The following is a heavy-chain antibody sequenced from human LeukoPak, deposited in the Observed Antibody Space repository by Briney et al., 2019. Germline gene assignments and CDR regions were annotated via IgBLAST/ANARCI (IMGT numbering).Heavy chain of an antibody. CDR2: ISHDGINT. J-gene: IGHJ5*02. V-gene: IGHV3-30*18. CDR1: GFSFSNYA. D-gene: IGHD3-10*01. Sequence: GGSLRLSCAASGFSFSNYAMHWVRQDSGRGLDWVAVISHDGINTYYADSVKGRFTISRDNSKNTLYLQMNSLRAEDTAVYYCAKTVGYGSGSYFNWFDPWGQGTLVTVPS. CDR3: AKTVGYGSGSYFNWFDP.